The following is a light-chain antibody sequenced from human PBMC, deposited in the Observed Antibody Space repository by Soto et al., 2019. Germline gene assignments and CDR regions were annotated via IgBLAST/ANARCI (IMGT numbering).Light chain of an antibody. CDR3: QKYNSAPQT. Sequence: DIQMTQSPSSLSASVGDRVSIIWRASQGISNYLAWYQQKPGKVPKVLIYAASTLQSGVPSRFSGSGSETDFTLTISSLQPEDVATYYCQKYNSAPQTFGQGPKVDIK. V-gene: IGKV1-27*01. CDR1: QGISNY. CDR2: AAS. J-gene: IGKJ1*01.